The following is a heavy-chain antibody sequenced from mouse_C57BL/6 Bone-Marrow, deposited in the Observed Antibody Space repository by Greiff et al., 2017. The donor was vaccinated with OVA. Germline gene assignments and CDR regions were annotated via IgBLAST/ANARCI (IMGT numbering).Heavy chain of an antibody. V-gene: IGHV1-62-2*01. CDR1: GYTFTEYS. J-gene: IGHJ2*01. Sequence: QVQLQQSGAELVKPGASVKLSCKASGYTFTEYSIHWVKQRSGQGLEWIGGFYPGSGSIKYNEKFKGKATLTVDKSSSTAYMELSRLTSEDSAVYFCARHEVLYYGCSSFDYWGQGTPRTVSS. CDR2: FYPGSGSI. CDR3: ARHEVLYYGCSSFDY. D-gene: IGHD1-1*01.